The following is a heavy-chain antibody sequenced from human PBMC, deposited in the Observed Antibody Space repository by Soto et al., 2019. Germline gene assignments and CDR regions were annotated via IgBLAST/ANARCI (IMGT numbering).Heavy chain of an antibody. CDR3: ARRVVITRTYFYGMDV. V-gene: IGHV3-23*01. Sequence: EVQLLESGGGLIQPGGSLRLSCAASGFTFSSYAMTWVRQAPGKGLEWVSGISGSGDSTYYADSVKGRFTISRDNSKNTLYLQMYSLRAEDTAVYYCARRVVITRTYFYGMDVWGQGTTVTVSS. CDR1: GFTFSSYA. CDR2: ISGSGDST. D-gene: IGHD3-22*01. J-gene: IGHJ6*02.